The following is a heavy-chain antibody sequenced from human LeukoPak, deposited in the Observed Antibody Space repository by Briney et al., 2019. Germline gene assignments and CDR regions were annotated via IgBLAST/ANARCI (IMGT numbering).Heavy chain of an antibody. CDR3: ARCRGAWCNDMDV. CDR1: GYSFTSYW. CDR2: IYPGDSDT. Sequence: TGESLKISCKGSGYSFTSYWIGWVRQMPGKGLEWMGIIYPGDSDTRYSPSFQGQVTISADRSISTAYLQWSGLRASDTAMYFCARCRGAWCNDMDVWGQGTTVTVSS. J-gene: IGHJ6*02. D-gene: IGHD6-19*01. V-gene: IGHV5-51*01.